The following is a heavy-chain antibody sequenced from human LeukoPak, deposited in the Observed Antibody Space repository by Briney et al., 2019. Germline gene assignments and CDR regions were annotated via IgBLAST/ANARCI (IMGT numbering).Heavy chain of an antibody. Sequence: ASVRVSCKASGYTFTSYYMHWVRLAPGQGLEWMGIINPSGGSTSYAQKFQGRVTMTRDTSTSTVYMELSSLRSEDTAVYYCARDRLPGYSSGWSFDYWGQGTLVTVSS. CDR1: GYTFTSYY. J-gene: IGHJ4*02. CDR2: INPSGGST. CDR3: ARDRLPGYSSGWSFDY. V-gene: IGHV1-46*01. D-gene: IGHD6-19*01.